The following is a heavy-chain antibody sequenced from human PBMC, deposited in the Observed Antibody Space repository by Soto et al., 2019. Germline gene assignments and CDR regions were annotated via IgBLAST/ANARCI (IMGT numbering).Heavy chain of an antibody. J-gene: IGHJ6*02. CDR2: FYYSGST. D-gene: IGHD1-26*01. Sequence: PSETLSLTCTVSGASITSTSYHWGWIRQPPGKGLEWIGNFYYSGSTYYNPSLKSQVTISVDASKNHFSVKVSSVTATDTAVYYCARSVGDYYYGMDVWGQGTTVTVS. V-gene: IGHV4-39*01. CDR3: ARSVGDYYYGMDV. CDR1: GASITSTSYH.